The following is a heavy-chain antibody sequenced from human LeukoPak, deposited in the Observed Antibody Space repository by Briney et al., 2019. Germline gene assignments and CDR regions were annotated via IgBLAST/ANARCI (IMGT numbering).Heavy chain of an antibody. CDR2: ISGSGIAT. CDR1: GFTLNNYA. Sequence: GGSLRLSCAASGFTLNNYAMTWVRQAPGKGLECVSAISGSGIATYYADSVKGRFTISRDNSRNTLYLQMISLRAEDTAVYYCARMWSYYYDSSGYKYYFDYWGQGTLVTVSS. J-gene: IGHJ4*02. CDR3: ARMWSYYYDSSGYKYYFDY. D-gene: IGHD3-22*01. V-gene: IGHV3-23*01.